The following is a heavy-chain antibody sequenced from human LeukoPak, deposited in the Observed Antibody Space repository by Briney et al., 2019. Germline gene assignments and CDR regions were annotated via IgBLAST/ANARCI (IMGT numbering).Heavy chain of an antibody. CDR2: IHSDGTS. J-gene: IGHJ4*02. Sequence: GGSLRLSCAASGVSIWSSFRGWVRQAPGKGLEWVSIIHSDGTSDYVDSARGRFAISRDNSKDIFYLQMNSLRVEDTAVYYSVRDRSGTYLDYWGQGTLVTVSS. D-gene: IGHD1-1*01. CDR3: VRDRSGTYLDY. V-gene: IGHV3-66*01. CDR1: GVSIWSSF.